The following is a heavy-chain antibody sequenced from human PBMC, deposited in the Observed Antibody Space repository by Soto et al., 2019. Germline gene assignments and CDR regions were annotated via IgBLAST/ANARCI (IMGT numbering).Heavy chain of an antibody. J-gene: IGHJ6*02. V-gene: IGHV1-8*01. CDR1: GYTFTSYD. Sequence: ASVKVSCKASGYTFTSYDINWVRQATGQGLEWMGWMNPNSGNTGYAQKFQGRVTMTRNTSISTAHMELSSLRSEDTAVYYCARLLARGWFGESMPYGLDVWGQGTTVTVSS. CDR3: ARLLARGWFGESMPYGLDV. D-gene: IGHD3-10*01. CDR2: MNPNSGNT.